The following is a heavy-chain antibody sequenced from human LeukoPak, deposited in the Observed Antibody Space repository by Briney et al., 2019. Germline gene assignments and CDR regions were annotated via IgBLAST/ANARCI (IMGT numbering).Heavy chain of an antibody. Sequence: GGSLRLSCAASGFAFSDAWMNWVRQAPGKGLYWVGRIKSKADGATTEYGTTVKGRFTISRDDSKNTFYLQMKSLKTEDTGVYYCATDLRTVTTFGHYYHGMDDWGQGTTVTVSS. D-gene: IGHD4-17*01. J-gene: IGHJ6*02. CDR1: GFAFSDAW. CDR2: IKSKADGATT. V-gene: IGHV3-15*01. CDR3: ATDLRTVTTFGHYYHGMDD.